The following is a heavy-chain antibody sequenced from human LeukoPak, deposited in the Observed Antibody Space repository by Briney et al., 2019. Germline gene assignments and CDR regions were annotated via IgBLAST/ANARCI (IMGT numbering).Heavy chain of an antibody. V-gene: IGHV5-51*01. CDR1: GYRFTSYW. D-gene: IGHD6-19*01. Sequence: GESLKISCKGSGYRFTSYWIGWVRQMRGKGLEWMGSIYPGDSDTRYSPSFQGQVTISADKSITTAYLQWSSLKASDTAMYYCATPQVSGWNFDYWGQGTLVTVSS. CDR2: IYPGDSDT. J-gene: IGHJ4*02. CDR3: ATPQVSGWNFDY.